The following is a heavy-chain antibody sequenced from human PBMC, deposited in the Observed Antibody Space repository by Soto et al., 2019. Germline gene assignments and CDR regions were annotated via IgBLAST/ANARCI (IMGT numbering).Heavy chain of an antibody. Sequence: EVQLVESGGGLVQPGRSLRLSCAASGFTFDDYTMHWVRQAPGKGLEWVSGISWNSGSIGYADSVKGRFTISRDNAKNSLYLQMNSLRAEDTALYYCAKVSGSSGPSDYWGQGTLVTVSS. CDR1: GFTFDDYT. V-gene: IGHV3-9*01. CDR3: AKVSGSSGPSDY. CDR2: ISWNSGSI. D-gene: IGHD3-22*01. J-gene: IGHJ4*02.